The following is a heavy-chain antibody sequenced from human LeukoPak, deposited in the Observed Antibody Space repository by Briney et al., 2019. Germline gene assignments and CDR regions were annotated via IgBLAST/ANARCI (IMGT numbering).Heavy chain of an antibody. J-gene: IGHJ5*02. CDR3: AKDRGTVTTYNWFDP. Sequence: GGSLRLSCAASGFTFSSYAMSWVRQAPGKGLEWVSAISGSGGSTYYADSEKGRFTISRDNSKNTLYLQMNSLRAEDTAVYYCAKDRGTVTTYNWFDPWGQGTLVTVSS. CDR2: ISGSGGST. V-gene: IGHV3-23*01. CDR1: GFTFSSYA. D-gene: IGHD4-17*01.